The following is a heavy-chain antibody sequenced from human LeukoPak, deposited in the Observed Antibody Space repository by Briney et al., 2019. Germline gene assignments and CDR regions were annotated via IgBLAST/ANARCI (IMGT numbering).Heavy chain of an antibody. D-gene: IGHD3-9*01. CDR1: GYTLTELS. V-gene: IGHV1-24*01. Sequence: ASVRVSCKVSGYTLTELSMHWVRQAPGKGLEWMGGFDPEDGETIYAQKFQGRVTMTEDTSTDTAYMELSSLRSEDTAVYYCATERDILTGYGYFQHWGQGTLVTVSS. CDR3: ATERDILTGYGYFQH. J-gene: IGHJ1*01. CDR2: FDPEDGET.